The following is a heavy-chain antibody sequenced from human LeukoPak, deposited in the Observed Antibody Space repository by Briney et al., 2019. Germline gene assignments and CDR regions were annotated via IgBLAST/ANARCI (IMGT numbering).Heavy chain of an antibody. CDR2: INTNNGNT. CDR3: ARGVSGVTPP. Sequence: ASVKVSCKTSGYTFTMVDISWVRQAPGEGPEWLGWINTNNGNTHYAQSLQDRVTLTTDTSTSTAYMELRSLKSDDTAIYYCARGVSGVTPPWGQGTLVIVSS. CDR1: GYTFTMVD. J-gene: IGHJ5*02. D-gene: IGHD4-23*01. V-gene: IGHV1-18*01.